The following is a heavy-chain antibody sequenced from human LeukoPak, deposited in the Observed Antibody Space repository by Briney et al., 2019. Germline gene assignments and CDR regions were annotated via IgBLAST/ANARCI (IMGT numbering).Heavy chain of an antibody. CDR3: ARDHYYDSSGYYKAGYNWFDP. Sequence: ASVKVSCKASGYTFTSYGISWVRQAPGQGLEWMGWISAYNGNTNYAQKLQGRVTMTTDTSTSTAYMELRSLRSDDTAVYYCARDHYYDSSGYYKAGYNWFDPWGQGTLVTVSS. J-gene: IGHJ5*02. D-gene: IGHD3-22*01. CDR2: ISAYNGNT. V-gene: IGHV1-18*01. CDR1: GYTFTSYG.